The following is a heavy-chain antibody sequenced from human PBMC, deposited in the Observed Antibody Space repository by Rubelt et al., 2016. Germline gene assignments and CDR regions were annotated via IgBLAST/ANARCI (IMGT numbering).Heavy chain of an antibody. D-gene: IGHD3-10*01. V-gene: IGHV3-21*01. Sequence: GKGLEWVSSISSSSSYIYYADSVKGRFTISRDNAKNSLYLQMNSLRDEDTAVYYCARDYGGFDYWGQGTLVTVSS. J-gene: IGHJ4*02. CDR2: ISSSSSYI. CDR3: ARDYGGFDY.